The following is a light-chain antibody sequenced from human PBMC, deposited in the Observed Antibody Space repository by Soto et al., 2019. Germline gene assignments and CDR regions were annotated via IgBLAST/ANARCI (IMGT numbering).Light chain of an antibody. CDR3: QSYDTNLSGVSV. CDR1: SSNIGAGFD. V-gene: IGLV1-40*01. Sequence: QSVLTQSPSVSGAPGQRVSISCTGTSSNIGAGFDVHWYQQLPATAPKLLIYGNNNRPSGVPDRFSGSKSGTSASLAITGLQAEDEADYYCQSYDTNLSGVSVFGTGTKVTVL. CDR2: GNN. J-gene: IGLJ1*01.